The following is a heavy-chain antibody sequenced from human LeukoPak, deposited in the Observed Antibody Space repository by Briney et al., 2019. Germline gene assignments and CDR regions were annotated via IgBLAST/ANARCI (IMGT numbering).Heavy chain of an antibody. CDR1: GFTFSSYS. CDR3: ARLGYCSSTSCSAYYGMDV. CDR2: ISYDGSNK. J-gene: IGHJ6*02. D-gene: IGHD2-2*01. V-gene: IGHV3-30*03. Sequence: GGSLRLSCAASGFTFSSYSMNWVRQAPGKGLEWVAVISYDGSNKYYADSVKGRFTISRDNSKNTLYLQMNSLRAEDTAVYYCARLGYCSSTSCSAYYGMDVWGQGTTVTVSS.